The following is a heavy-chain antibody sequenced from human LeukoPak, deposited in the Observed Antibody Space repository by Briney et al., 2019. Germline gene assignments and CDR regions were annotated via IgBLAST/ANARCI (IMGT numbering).Heavy chain of an antibody. CDR2: IYYSEST. V-gene: IGHV4-39*01. J-gene: IGHJ5*02. D-gene: IGHD5-12*01. CDR3: ARRGYSGYDPPWFDP. CDR1: GGSLSSSSYY. Sequence: SETLSLTCTVSGGSLSSSSYYWGWIRQPPGKGLEWIGSIYYSESTYYNPSLKSRVTISVDTSKIQFSLKLSSVTAADTAVYYCARRGYSGYDPPWFDPWGQGTLVTVSS.